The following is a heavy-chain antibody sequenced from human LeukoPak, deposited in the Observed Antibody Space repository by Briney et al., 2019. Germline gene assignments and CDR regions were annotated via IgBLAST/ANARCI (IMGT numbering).Heavy chain of an antibody. J-gene: IGHJ4*01. Sequence: GGSLRLSCAASGFTVITNDMTWVRQAPGKGLEWVSVLYSDGNTKYADSVQGRFTISRDNSKNTLYLEMNSLSPDDTAVYYCARGVEPLAANILADWGQGTLVTVSS. CDR1: GFTVITND. D-gene: IGHD1-14*01. V-gene: IGHV3-53*01. CDR2: LYSDGNT. CDR3: ARGVEPLAANILAD.